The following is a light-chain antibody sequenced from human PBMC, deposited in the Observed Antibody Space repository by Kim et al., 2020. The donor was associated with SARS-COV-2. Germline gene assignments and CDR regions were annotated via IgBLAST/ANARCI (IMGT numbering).Light chain of an antibody. CDR1: SSDVGNHNR. CDR3: CSDINNTFDVV. CDR2: EFT. V-gene: IGLV2-18*02. Sequence: QSVTISSTGSSSDVGNHNRVSWYQQPPGTVPKLVLYEFTKRPPGVLDRCLGSTSGNTASRTISGLQAEDEADYYCCSDINNTFDVVFGGGTQLTVL. J-gene: IGLJ2*01.